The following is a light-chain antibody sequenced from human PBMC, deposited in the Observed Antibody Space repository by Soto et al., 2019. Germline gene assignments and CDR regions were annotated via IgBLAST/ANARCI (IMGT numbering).Light chain of an antibody. CDR2: NNN. CDR1: SSNIGSHT. CDR3: AAWDNILNGSYV. V-gene: IGLV1-44*01. J-gene: IGLJ1*01. Sequence: QSVLTQPPSASGTPGRRVTISCSGSSSNIGSHTINWYQQLPGTAPKLLIYNNNQRPSGVPERFSGSKSGTSASLVISGLQSEDEADYYCAAWDNILNGSYVFGTGTKVTVL.